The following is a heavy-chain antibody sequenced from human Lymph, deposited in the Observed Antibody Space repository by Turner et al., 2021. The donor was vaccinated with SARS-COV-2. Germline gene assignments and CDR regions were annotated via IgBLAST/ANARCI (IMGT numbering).Heavy chain of an antibody. J-gene: IGHJ4*02. CDR3: ARDIPTTADYFDY. D-gene: IGHD4-17*01. Sequence: EVQLVESGGGLVKTGGSLRLSCAASGFTFSTYSMNWVRQAPGKGLEWISSISSSSSYIYYADSVKGRSTISRDDAKNSLYLQMNSLRAEDTAVYYCARDIPTTADYFDYWGQGTLVTVSS. V-gene: IGHV3-21*01. CDR1: GFTFSTYS. CDR2: ISSSSSYI.